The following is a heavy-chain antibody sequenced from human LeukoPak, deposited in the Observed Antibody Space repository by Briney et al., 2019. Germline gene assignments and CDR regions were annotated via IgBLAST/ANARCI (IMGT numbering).Heavy chain of an antibody. J-gene: IGHJ3*01. CDR1: GITFSTYW. V-gene: IGHV3-74*01. CDR2: INSDGSTT. D-gene: IGHD3-22*01. Sequence: GGSLRLSCAASGITFSTYWMHWVRQAPGKGLVWVSRINSDGSTTSYVDSVEGRSTISRDNAKNTLYLQMNSLRAEDTAVYYCARAGTVVDYDPSDAFDVWGQGTMVTVSS. CDR3: ARAGTVVDYDPSDAFDV.